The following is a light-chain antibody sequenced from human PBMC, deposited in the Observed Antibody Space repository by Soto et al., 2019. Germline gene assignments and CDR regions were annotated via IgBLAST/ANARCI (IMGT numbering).Light chain of an antibody. V-gene: IGLV2-14*01. Sequence: QSALTQPASVSGSPGQSITISCTGSSSDVGGYNLVSWYQQHPGKAPKLMIYEVSNRPSGVSDRFSGAKSGNTASLTISGLQAEDEADYYCSSYTGTSTLVFGGGTKVTVL. CDR3: SSYTGTSTLV. CDR1: SSDVGGYNL. J-gene: IGLJ3*02. CDR2: EVS.